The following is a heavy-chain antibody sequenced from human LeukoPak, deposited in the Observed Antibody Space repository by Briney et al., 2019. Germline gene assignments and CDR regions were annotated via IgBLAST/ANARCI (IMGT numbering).Heavy chain of an antibody. J-gene: IGHJ4*02. CDR2: IYSSGST. V-gene: IGHV4-4*07. D-gene: IGHD5-24*01. Sequence: SETLSLTCTVSGGSTTDYVWSWIRQPAGKGLEWIGRIYSSGSTNYNASLKSRVPMSVDTSKNQFSLKLSFVTAADTAVYYCSREVSARDGSLGRPFVYWGQGTLVSV. CDR1: GGSTTDYV. CDR3: SREVSARDGSLGRPFVY.